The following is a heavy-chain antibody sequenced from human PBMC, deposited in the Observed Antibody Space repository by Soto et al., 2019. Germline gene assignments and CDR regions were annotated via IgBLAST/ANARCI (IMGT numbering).Heavy chain of an antibody. D-gene: IGHD3-10*01. CDR3: ARDGSGSYYYYYYGMDV. V-gene: IGHV1-69*06. CDR1: GGTFSSYA. Sequence: SVKVSCKXSGGTFSSYAISWVRQAPGQGLEWMGGIIPIFGTANYAQKFQGRVTITADKSTSTAYMELSSLRSEDTAVYYCARDGSGSYYYYYYGMDVWGQGTTVTAP. CDR2: IIPIFGTA. J-gene: IGHJ6*02.